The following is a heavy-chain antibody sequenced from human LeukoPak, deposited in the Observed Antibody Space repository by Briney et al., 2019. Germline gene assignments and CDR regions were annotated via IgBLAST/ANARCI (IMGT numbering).Heavy chain of an antibody. Sequence: GGSLRLSCAASGFTFRTSWMHWVRQAPGKGLVWVSLIKNDGVTTTYADSVKGRFTISRDNAMNTVFLQMNSLRAEDTAVYYCVRDVGYSAYDWGQGTLVTVSS. J-gene: IGHJ4*02. D-gene: IGHD5-12*01. CDR1: GFTFRTSW. V-gene: IGHV3-74*01. CDR2: IKNDGVTT. CDR3: VRDVGYSAYD.